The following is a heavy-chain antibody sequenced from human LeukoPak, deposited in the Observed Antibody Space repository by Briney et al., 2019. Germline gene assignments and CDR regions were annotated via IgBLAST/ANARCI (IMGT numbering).Heavy chain of an antibody. CDR2: IIPIFGTA. Sequence: ASVKVSCKASGGTFSSYAISWVRQAPGQGLEWTGGIIPIFGTANYAQKFQGRVTITADESTRTAYMELSSLRSEDTAVYYCARDTRHRYCSSTSCYRGWLDPWGQGTLVTVSS. J-gene: IGHJ5*02. CDR3: ARDTRHRYCSSTSCYRGWLDP. D-gene: IGHD2-2*01. CDR1: GGTFSSYA. V-gene: IGHV1-69*13.